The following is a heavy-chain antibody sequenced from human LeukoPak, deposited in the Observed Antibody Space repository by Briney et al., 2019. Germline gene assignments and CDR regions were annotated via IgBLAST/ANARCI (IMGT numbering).Heavy chain of an antibody. CDR3: AKDKGYSSSGGHFDY. CDR2: ISWNSGSI. D-gene: IGHD6-13*01. V-gene: IGHV3-9*01. J-gene: IGHJ4*02. Sequence: GGSLRLSCAASGFTFSSYSMNWVRQAPGKGLEWVSGISWNSGSIGYADSVKGRFTISRDNAKNSLYLQMNSLRAEDTALYYCAKDKGYSSSGGHFDYWGQGTLVTVSS. CDR1: GFTFSSYS.